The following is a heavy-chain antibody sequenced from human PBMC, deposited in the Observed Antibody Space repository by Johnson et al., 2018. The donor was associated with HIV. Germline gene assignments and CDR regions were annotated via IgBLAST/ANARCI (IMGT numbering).Heavy chain of an antibody. CDR1: GFAFSGSA. V-gene: IGHV3-73*01. Sequence: EQLVESGGGLVQPGGSLKLSCAASGFAFSGSAMHWVRQAYGKGLEWVGRIRSKANSYATAYAASVKGRFTISRDDSKNTAYLQMNSLRAEDTAVYYCARDIAIQLWSHDAFDIWGQGTMVTVSS. CDR2: IRSKANSYAT. CDR3: ARDIAIQLWSHDAFDI. J-gene: IGHJ3*02. D-gene: IGHD5-18*01.